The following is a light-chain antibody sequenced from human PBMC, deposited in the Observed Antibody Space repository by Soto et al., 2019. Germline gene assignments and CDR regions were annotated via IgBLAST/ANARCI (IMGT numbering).Light chain of an antibody. CDR3: QQYDFLPIT. V-gene: IGKV1-33*01. CDR2: DAS. CDR1: QDITNY. J-gene: IGKJ5*01. Sequence: DIQMTQSPSSLSASVGDRVTITCQASQDITNYLNWFQQKPGKAPKLLIYDASNLETGVSSRFSGSGSGTDFTFTISSLQPEDFATYYCQQYDFLPITFGQGTRLEIK.